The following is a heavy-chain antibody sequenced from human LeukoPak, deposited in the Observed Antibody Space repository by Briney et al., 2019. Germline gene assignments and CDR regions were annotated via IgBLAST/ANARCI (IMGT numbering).Heavy chain of an antibody. D-gene: IGHD2-21*01. CDR2: VSASGAI. CDR1: GVSVGSHF. J-gene: IGHJ3*02. CDR3: ARAYCGGDCTAGGAFDI. Sequence: SETLSLTCSVSGVSVGSHFWSWVRQPAGKALEWIGRVSASGAISSNPSLTSRVTMSLDTSKNQFSLKLISVTAADTAVYFCARAYCGGDCTAGGAFDIWGQGTMVTVSS. V-gene: IGHV4-4*07.